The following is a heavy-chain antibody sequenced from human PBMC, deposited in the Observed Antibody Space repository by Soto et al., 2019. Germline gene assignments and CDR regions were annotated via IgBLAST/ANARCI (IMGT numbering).Heavy chain of an antibody. Sequence: PGGSLRLSCAASGFTFSSYGMHWVRQAPGKGLEWVAVISYDGSNKYYADSVKGRFTISRDNSKNTLYLQMNSLRAEDTAVYYCAKALNARGYSGDWGQGTLVTVSS. CDR3: AKALNARGYSGD. CDR1: GFTFSSYG. D-gene: IGHD5-12*01. V-gene: IGHV3-30*18. CDR2: ISYDGSNK. J-gene: IGHJ4*02.